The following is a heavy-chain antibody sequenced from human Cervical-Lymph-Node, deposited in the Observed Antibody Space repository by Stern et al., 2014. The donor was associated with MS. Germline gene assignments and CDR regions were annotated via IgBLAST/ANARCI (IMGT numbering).Heavy chain of an antibody. V-gene: IGHV1-18*01. CDR2: ISAYNGNT. Sequence: VQLVESGAEVKKPGASVKVSCKASGYTFTSYGISWVRQAPGQGLEWMGWISAYNGNTNYAQKPQGRVTMTTDTATSTAYMELRSLRSDDTAVYHCARAPDTPLYYYYGMDVWGQGTTVTVSS. J-gene: IGHJ6*02. CDR1: GYTFTSYG. CDR3: ARAPDTPLYYYYGMDV.